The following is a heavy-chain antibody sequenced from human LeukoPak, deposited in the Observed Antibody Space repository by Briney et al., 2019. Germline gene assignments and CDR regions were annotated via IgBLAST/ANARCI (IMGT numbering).Heavy chain of an antibody. CDR1: GGTFGSYS. D-gene: IGHD1-26*01. V-gene: IGHV1-69*05. CDR3: ARDQLIPYGGSYDGNDY. Sequence: GSSVKVSCKGSGGTFGSYSISWVRQAPGQGLEWMGGIIPAFGTAHYAQKFQGRVTFTTDESTTTAYMELRSLRSEDTAVYYCARDQLIPYGGSYDGNDYWGQGTLVAVSS. CDR2: IIPAFGTA. J-gene: IGHJ4*02.